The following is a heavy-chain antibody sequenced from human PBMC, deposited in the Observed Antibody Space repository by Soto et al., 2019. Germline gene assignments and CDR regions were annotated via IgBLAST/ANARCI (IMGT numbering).Heavy chain of an antibody. CDR2: INWNGGST. V-gene: IGHV3-20*01. J-gene: IGHJ3*01. Sequence: GGSLRLSCAASGFTFDGYGMSWVRQAPGKGLEWVSGINWNGGSTGYADSVKGRFTISRDNAKNSLYLQMNSLRAEDTALYHFSRDDTVPTPYYFWGQGSMVTVSS. CDR1: GFTFDGYG. D-gene: IGHD4-17*01. CDR3: SRDDTVPTPYYF.